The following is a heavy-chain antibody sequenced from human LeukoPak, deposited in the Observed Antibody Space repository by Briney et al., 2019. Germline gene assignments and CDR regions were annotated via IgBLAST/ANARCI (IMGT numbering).Heavy chain of an antibody. Sequence: GESLKISCKGSGYSFTSYWIGWVRQVPGKGLEWMGIIYPGDSDTRYSPSCQGPVTISADKSISTAYLQWSSLNASDTAMYYCARLSYYDSSGYSPGDYWGQGTLVTVSS. V-gene: IGHV5-51*01. CDR3: ARLSYYDSSGYSPGDY. CDR2: IYPGDSDT. D-gene: IGHD3-22*01. J-gene: IGHJ4*02. CDR1: GYSFTSYW.